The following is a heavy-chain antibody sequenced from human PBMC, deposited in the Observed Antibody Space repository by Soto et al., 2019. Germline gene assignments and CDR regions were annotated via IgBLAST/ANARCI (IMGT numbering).Heavy chain of an antibody. Sequence: GGSLRLSCAASGFTFSDYYMSWIRQAPGKGLEWVSYISSSRSYTNYADSVKGRFTISRDNAKNSLYLQMNSLRAEDTAVYYCARLNTRVTTWTEYYYYYYGMDVWGQGTTVTVSS. J-gene: IGHJ6*02. V-gene: IGHV3-11*06. CDR1: GFTFSDYY. CDR3: ARLNTRVTTWTEYYYYYYGMDV. CDR2: ISSSRSYT. D-gene: IGHD4-17*01.